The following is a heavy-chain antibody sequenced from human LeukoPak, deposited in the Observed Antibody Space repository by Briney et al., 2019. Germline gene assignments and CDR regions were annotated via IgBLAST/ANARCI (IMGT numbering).Heavy chain of an antibody. Sequence: PGGSLRLSCAGSGFTFSSYSMNWVRQAPGKGLEWVSSISSSSIYIYDADSVKGRFTISRDNAKNSLYLQMNSLKAEDTAVYYCARAKSDRTLFDACDIWGQGIMVTVSS. J-gene: IGHJ3*02. CDR1: GFTFSSYS. CDR3: ARAKSDRTLFDACDI. D-gene: IGHD1-14*01. CDR2: ISSSSIYI. V-gene: IGHV3-21*01.